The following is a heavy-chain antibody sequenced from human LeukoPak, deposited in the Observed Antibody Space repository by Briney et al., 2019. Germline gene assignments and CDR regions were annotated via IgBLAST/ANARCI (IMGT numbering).Heavy chain of an antibody. CDR1: GGTFSSYV. CDR3: ASRYCPNDVCSLEYFQH. CDR2: IIPIFGTT. Sequence: SVKVSCKASGGTFSSYVISWVRQAPGHGLEWMGGIIPIFGTTNSAQRFQGRVTITADKSTSTTYMELSSLRSEDTAVYYCASRYCPNDVCSLEYFQHWGQGTLVTVSS. V-gene: IGHV1-69*06. D-gene: IGHD2-8*01. J-gene: IGHJ1*01.